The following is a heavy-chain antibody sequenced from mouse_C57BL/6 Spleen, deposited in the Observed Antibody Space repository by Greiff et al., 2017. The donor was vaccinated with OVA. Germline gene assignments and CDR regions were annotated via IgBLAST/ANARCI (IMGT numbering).Heavy chain of an antibody. D-gene: IGHD2-5*01. CDR2: SRNKANDYTT. V-gene: IGHV7-1*01. CDR1: GFTFSDFY. J-gene: IGHJ1*03. CDR3: ARDAYYSNSWYFDV. Sequence: EVNLVESGGGLVQSGRSLRLSCATSGFTFSDFYMEWVRQAPGKGLEWIAASRNKANDYTTEYSASVKGRFIVSRDTSQSILYLQMNALRAEDTAIYYCARDAYYSNSWYFDVWGTGTTVTVSS.